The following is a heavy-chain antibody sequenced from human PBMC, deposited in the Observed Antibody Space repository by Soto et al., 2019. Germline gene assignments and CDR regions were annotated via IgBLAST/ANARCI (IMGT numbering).Heavy chain of an antibody. J-gene: IGHJ4*02. D-gene: IGHD1-20*01. CDR3: AGFGYDWNGWD. Sequence: EMQLVESGGGLVQPGGSLRLSCVASGLSFRNYWVHWVRQAPGKGLEWVSRINTDGTYTSNADPVKGRFTISRDNAKNTRYLQMNSLRVEDTAVYFCAGFGYDWNGWDWGPGTLVTVSS. V-gene: IGHV3-74*01. CDR1: GLSFRNYW. CDR2: INTDGTYT.